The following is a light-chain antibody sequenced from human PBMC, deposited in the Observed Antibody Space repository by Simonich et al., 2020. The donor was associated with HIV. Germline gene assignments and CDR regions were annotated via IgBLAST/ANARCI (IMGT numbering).Light chain of an antibody. CDR2: GAS. CDR1: QSVRNN. J-gene: IGKJ4*01. CDR3: QQYTNCPLT. Sequence: EIEMTQSPATLSGSPGERDTLSCRAIQSVRNNLAWYQQKPGQAPRLLMHGASTRASGIPARFSGSGSGTEFTLTISSLQSEDFAVYHCQQYTNCPLTFGGGTKVEIK. V-gene: IGKV3-15*01.